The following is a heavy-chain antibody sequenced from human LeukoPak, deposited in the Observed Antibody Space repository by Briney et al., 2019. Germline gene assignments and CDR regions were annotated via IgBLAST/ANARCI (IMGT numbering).Heavy chain of an antibody. CDR2: IDKSGST. V-gene: IGHV4-59*02. CDR1: GDSVSNYY. Sequence: PSETLSLTCTVSGDSVSNYYWSWIRLPPGKGLEWIGYIDKSGSTHDNPSLKSRVIISVDTSKKQLSLSLISVTAADTAVYYCARVPSRRCNDGTCYPIFDSWGQGTLVTVSS. J-gene: IGHJ4*02. D-gene: IGHD2-15*01. CDR3: ARVPSRRCNDGTCYPIFDS.